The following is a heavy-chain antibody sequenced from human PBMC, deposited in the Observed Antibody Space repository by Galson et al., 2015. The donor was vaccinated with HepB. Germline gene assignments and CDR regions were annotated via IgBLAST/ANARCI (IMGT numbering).Heavy chain of an antibody. Sequence: SLRLSCAASRFTFSSYGMHRVRQAPGKGLEWVSLISYDGSKTYYGESVKGRFTISRDNSKSTLYLQMNSLRAEDTAVYFCAKDLLSGYRFYYYGMDVWGQGTTVTVSS. CDR3: AKDLLSGYRFYYYGMDV. CDR1: RFTFSSYG. V-gene: IGHV3-30*18. J-gene: IGHJ6*02. CDR2: ISYDGSKT. D-gene: IGHD3-16*02.